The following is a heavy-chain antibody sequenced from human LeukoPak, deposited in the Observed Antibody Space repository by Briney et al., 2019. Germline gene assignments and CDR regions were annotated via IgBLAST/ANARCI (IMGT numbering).Heavy chain of an antibody. CDR2: IWYDGSSK. J-gene: IGHJ4*02. Sequence: GGSLRLSCAASGFTFSSYGMHWVRQAPGKGLEWVAVIWYDGSSKYYADSVKGRFTISRDNSKNTLYLQMNSLRAEDTAVYYCAREGANVLRFLEWPYYFDYWGQGTLVTVSS. V-gene: IGHV3-33*01. CDR1: GFTFSSYG. CDR3: AREGANVLRFLEWPYYFDY. D-gene: IGHD3-3*01.